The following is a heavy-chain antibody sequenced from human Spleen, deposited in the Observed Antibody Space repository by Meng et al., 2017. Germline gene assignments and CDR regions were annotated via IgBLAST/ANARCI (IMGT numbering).Heavy chain of an antibody. CDR2: IFYSGTT. CDR3: AGYNWNDWRFDP. Sequence: QVQLKESGPGLVKPSQTLSLTCTVSGGSISTGGDYWTWIRQHPGEGLEWIGYIFYSGTTYYNPSLKSRVTISLDMSKNHFSLKLSSVTAADTAVYYCAGYNWNDWRFDPWGQGTLVTVPS. V-gene: IGHV4-31*03. CDR1: GGSISTGGDY. J-gene: IGHJ5*02. D-gene: IGHD1-1*01.